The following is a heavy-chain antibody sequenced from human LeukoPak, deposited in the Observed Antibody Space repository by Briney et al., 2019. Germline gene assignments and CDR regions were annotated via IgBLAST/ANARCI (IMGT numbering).Heavy chain of an antibody. D-gene: IGHD6-13*01. CDR1: GGSIRSYY. J-gene: IGHJ5*02. CDR3: AGGIAAAGIGGFWFDP. Sequence: SETLSLTCTVSGGSIRSYYWSWIRQPPGKGLEWIGEINHSGSTNYNPSLKSRVTMSVDTSKNQLSLKLSSVTAADTAVYYCAGGIAAAGIGGFWFDPWGQGTLVTVSS. CDR2: INHSGST. V-gene: IGHV4-59*12.